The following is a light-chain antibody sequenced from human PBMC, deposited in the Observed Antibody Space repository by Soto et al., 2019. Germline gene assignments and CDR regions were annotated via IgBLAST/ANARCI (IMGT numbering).Light chain of an antibody. Sequence: EIVMTQSPATLSVSPGERATLSCRASQSVSSNLAWYQQKPGQAPRLLIYGASTRATGIPARFSGSGSGTEFPLTISRRQSEDFAVYYCQQYNNWPLTFGQGAKVEIK. V-gene: IGKV3-15*01. J-gene: IGKJ1*01. CDR2: GAS. CDR3: QQYNNWPLT. CDR1: QSVSSN.